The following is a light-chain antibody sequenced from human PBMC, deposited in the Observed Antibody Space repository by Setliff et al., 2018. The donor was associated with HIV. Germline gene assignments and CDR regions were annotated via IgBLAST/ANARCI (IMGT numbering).Light chain of an antibody. CDR1: SNDIGSYNY. CDR2: DVA. Sequence: QSALTQPASVSGSPGQSITISCNGTSNDIGSYNYVSWYQQHPGKAPKLVIYDVAQRPSGGSSRFSGSKSGDTASLTISGLQTEEEADYYCNSYTSSDTYVFGTGTKVTVL. V-gene: IGLV2-14*03. CDR3: NSYTSSDTYV. J-gene: IGLJ1*01.